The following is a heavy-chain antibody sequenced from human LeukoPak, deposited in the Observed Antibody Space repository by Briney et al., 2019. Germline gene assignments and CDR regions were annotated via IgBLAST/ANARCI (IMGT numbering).Heavy chain of an antibody. D-gene: IGHD3-16*01. Sequence: GASVKVSCKASGCTFTSYYIHWVRQAPGQGLEWMGIIHPSGGSAGYAQKFQDRVNMTRDTSTRTVYMELSSLRSEDTAVYYCARGGFSDYVRGEDYWGQGTLVTVSS. V-gene: IGHV1-46*01. CDR3: ARGGFSDYVRGEDY. J-gene: IGHJ4*02. CDR1: GCTFTSYY. CDR2: IHPSGGSA.